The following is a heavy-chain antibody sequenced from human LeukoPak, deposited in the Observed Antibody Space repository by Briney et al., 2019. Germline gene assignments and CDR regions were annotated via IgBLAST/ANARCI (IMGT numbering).Heavy chain of an antibody. D-gene: IGHD3-16*01. Sequence: PSETLSLTCTVSGGSISSYYWSWIRQPPGKGLEWIGYIYYSGSTNYNPSLKSRVTISVDTSKNQFSLKLSSVTAADTAVYYCVRGPRGHFDLWGRGTLVTVSS. J-gene: IGHJ2*01. CDR2: IYYSGST. CDR1: GGSISSYY. CDR3: VRGPRGHFDL. V-gene: IGHV4-59*01.